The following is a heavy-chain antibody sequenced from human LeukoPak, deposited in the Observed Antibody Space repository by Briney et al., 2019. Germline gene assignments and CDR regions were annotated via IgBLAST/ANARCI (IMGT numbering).Heavy chain of an antibody. J-gene: IGHJ4*02. CDR1: GFTFSSYA. CDR3: AKSRITMIVVVQKQGGAFDY. CDR2: ISGSGGST. D-gene: IGHD3-22*01. V-gene: IGHV3-23*01. Sequence: GGSLRLSCAASGFTFSSYAMSWVRQPPGKGLEWVSAISGSGGSTYYADSVKGRFTISRDNSKNTLYLQMNSLRAEDTAVYYCAKSRITMIVVVQKQGGAFDYWGQGTLVTVSS.